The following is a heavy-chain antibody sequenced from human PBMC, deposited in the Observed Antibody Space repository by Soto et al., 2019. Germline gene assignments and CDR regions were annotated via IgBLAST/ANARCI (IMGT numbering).Heavy chain of an antibody. D-gene: IGHD3-10*01. J-gene: IGHJ6*02. CDR3: ARNSRRRFVDPSGYYGMDV. Sequence: QVQLVESGGGVVQPGRSLRLSCAASGFTFSSYGMHWVRQAPGKGLEWVAVIWYDGSNKYYADSVKGRFTISRDNSKNTLYLQMNSLRAEDTAVYYCARNSRRRFVDPSGYYGMDVWGQGTTVTVSS. V-gene: IGHV3-33*01. CDR2: IWYDGSNK. CDR1: GFTFSSYG.